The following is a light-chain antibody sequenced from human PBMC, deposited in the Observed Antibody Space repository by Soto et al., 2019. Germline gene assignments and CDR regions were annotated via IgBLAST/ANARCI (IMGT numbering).Light chain of an antibody. V-gene: IGKV3-20*01. J-gene: IGKJ2*03. CDR2: GAS. CDR1: QSVSSTN. CDR3: HQYGSSPVS. Sequence: EIVLTQSPGTLSLSPGESATLSCRASQSVSSTNLAWYQQKPGQSPRLVMFGASSRATGIPDRFSGSGSGTDFTLTISRLEPEDFEVYYCHQYGSSPVSFGQGTKLEIK.